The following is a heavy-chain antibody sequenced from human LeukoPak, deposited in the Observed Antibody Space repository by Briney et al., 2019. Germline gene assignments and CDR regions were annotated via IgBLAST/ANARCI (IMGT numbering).Heavy chain of an antibody. D-gene: IGHD2-8*01. CDR2: IYYSGST. CDR3: ARSYYYFDY. J-gene: IGHJ4*02. CDR1: GDSISSYY. V-gene: IGHV4-59*01. Sequence: SETLSLTCIVSGDSISSYYWSWIRQPPGKGLEWIGYIYYSGSTNYNPSLKSRLTISVDTSKNQFSLKLSSVTAADTAVYYCARSYYYFDYWGQGTLVTVSS.